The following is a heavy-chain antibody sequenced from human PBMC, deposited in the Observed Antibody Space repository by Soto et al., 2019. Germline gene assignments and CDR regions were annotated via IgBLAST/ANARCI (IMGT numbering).Heavy chain of an antibody. CDR1: GFTFSSYW. D-gene: IGHD3-3*01. Sequence: GGSLRLSCAASGFTFSSYWMSWVRQAPGKGLEWVANIKQDGSEKYYVDSVKGRFIISRDNAKNSLYLQMNSLRAEDTAVYYCARDKGTIFGVVSNWFDPWGQGTLVTVSS. J-gene: IGHJ5*02. CDR3: ARDKGTIFGVVSNWFDP. V-gene: IGHV3-7*05. CDR2: IKQDGSEK.